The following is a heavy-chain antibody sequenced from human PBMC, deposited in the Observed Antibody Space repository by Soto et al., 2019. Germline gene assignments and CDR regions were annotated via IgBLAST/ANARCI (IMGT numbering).Heavy chain of an antibody. CDR2: INAGNGNT. J-gene: IGHJ6*02. Sequence: QVQLVQSGADVKEPGASVRVSCEASGYTFISSAMYWVRQAPGQRLECVGWINAGNGNTKYSPKFQYRVTSTRDTSANTAYMDLSSLRSEDTAVYYCARADDGHAQSGMDVWGQGTTVTVSS. V-gene: IGHV1-3*01. CDR1: GYTFISSA. CDR3: ARADDGHAQSGMDV.